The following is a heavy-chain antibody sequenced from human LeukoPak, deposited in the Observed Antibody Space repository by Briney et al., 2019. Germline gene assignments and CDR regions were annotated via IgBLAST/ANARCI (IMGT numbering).Heavy chain of an antibody. D-gene: IGHD6-19*01. J-gene: IGHJ4*02. CDR3: ARESFWDSSGWYGFDY. V-gene: IGHV3-30-3*01. CDR2: ISYDGSNK. CDR1: GFTFSSYA. Sequence: GGSLRLSCAASGFTFSSYAMHWVRQAPGKGLEWVAVISYDGSNKHYADSVKGRFTISRDNSKNTLYLQMNSLRAEDTAVYYCARESFWDSSGWYGFDYWGQGTLVTVSS.